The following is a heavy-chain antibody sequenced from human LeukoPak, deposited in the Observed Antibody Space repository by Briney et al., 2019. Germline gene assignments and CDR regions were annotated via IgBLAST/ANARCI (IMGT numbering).Heavy chain of an antibody. CDR2: IIPILGIA. CDR1: GGTFSSYA. D-gene: IGHD3-22*01. Sequence: SVKVSCKASGGTFSSYAISWVRQAPGQGLEWMGRIIPILGIANYAQKFQGRVTITADKSTSTAYMELSSLRSEDTAVYYCANQYYYDSSGYYYFDYWGQGTLDTVSS. CDR3: ANQYYYDSSGYYYFDY. J-gene: IGHJ4*02. V-gene: IGHV1-69*04.